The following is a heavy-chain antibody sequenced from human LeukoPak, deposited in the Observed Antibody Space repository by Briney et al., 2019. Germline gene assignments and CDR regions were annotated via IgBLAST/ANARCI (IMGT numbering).Heavy chain of an antibody. J-gene: IGHJ4*02. V-gene: IGHV3-7*01. CDR1: GFTFSSYW. Sequence: PGGSLRLTCAASGFTFSSYWMSWVRQGPGKGLEWVADIKQDGSERYYVDSVKGRFTISRDNAKNSLYLQIDSLRAEDTAVYYCTTETYRRFDYWGQGTLVTVSS. CDR3: TTETYRRFDY. CDR2: IKQDGSER.